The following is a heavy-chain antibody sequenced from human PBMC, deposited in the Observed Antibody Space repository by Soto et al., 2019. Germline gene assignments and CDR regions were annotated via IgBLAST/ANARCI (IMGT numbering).Heavy chain of an antibody. V-gene: IGHV1-18*01. J-gene: IGHJ6*02. CDR1: GYTFTSYG. Sequence: GASVKVSCKASGYTFTSYGISWVRQAPGQGLEWMGWISAYNGNTNYAQKLQGRVTMTTDTSTSTAYMELRSLRSDDTAVYYCARDLRGYYDFWSGYYGPPGRGYYGMDVWGQGTTVTVSS. D-gene: IGHD3-3*01. CDR3: ARDLRGYYDFWSGYYGPPGRGYYGMDV. CDR2: ISAYNGNT.